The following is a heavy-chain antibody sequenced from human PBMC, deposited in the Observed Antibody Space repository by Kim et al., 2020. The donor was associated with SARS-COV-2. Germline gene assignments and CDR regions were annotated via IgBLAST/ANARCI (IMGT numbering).Heavy chain of an antibody. CDR1: GFTFNSHD. Sequence: GGSLRLSCAASGFTFNSHDMSWFRQAPEKGLEWNSYIAPSGATFYADSVKGRFTISGDTSKNTVSLQMNSLRAEDTAVYYCARGHVADWGQGTLVTVSS. D-gene: IGHD5-12*01. J-gene: IGHJ4*02. CDR2: IAPSGAT. CDR3: ARGHVAD. V-gene: IGHV3-23*01.